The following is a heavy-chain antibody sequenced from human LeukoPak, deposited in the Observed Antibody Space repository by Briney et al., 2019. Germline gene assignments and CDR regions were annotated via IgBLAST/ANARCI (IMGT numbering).Heavy chain of an antibody. D-gene: IGHD3-22*01. CDR3: ATGADRSGYFYHLDY. J-gene: IGHJ4*02. V-gene: IGHV4-59*08. CDR1: GGSIKNYY. Sequence: SETLSLTCSVSGGSIKNYYWTWIRQSPGVGLEWIGHISYSGGTKSSPSLKSRVTISLDTSKNQFSLNLKSVTAADTAIYYCATGADRSGYFYHLDYWGQGALVTVSA. CDR2: ISYSGGT.